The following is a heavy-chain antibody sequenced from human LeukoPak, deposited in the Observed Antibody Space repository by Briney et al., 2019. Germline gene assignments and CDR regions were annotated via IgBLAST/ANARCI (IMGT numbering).Heavy chain of an antibody. CDR2: IYPGDSDT. V-gene: IGHV5-51*01. CDR1: GYSFTSYR. D-gene: IGHD3-22*01. Sequence: GESLKIPCKGSGYSFTSYRIGWVRQMPGKGLEWMGIIYPGDSDTRYSPSFQGQVTISADKSISTAYLQWSSLKASDTAMYYCARHKYYYDSSGYYLGWFDLWGQGTLVTVSS. J-gene: IGHJ5*02. CDR3: ARHKYYYDSSGYYLGWFDL.